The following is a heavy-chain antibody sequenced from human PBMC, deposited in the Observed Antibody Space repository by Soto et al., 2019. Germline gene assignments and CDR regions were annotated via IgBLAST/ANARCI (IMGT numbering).Heavy chain of an antibody. J-gene: IGHJ3*02. Sequence: ASVKVSCKASGYTFSNYVMHWVRQAPGQRLEWMGWISVGNGNTKYSQKFQGRLTITRDTSATTADMELSSLRSEDTAVYYCTRSCSSTSGYENAYDIWGQGKMVTVSS. CDR3: TRSCSSTSGYENAYDI. CDR1: GYTFSNYV. D-gene: IGHD2-2*01. V-gene: IGHV1-3*01. CDR2: ISVGNGNT.